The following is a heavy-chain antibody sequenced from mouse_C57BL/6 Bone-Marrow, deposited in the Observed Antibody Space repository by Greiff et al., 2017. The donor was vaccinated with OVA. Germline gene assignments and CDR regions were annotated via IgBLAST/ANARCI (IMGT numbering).Heavy chain of an antibody. V-gene: IGHV2-2*01. J-gene: IGHJ2*01. CDR2: IWSGGST. CDR1: GFSLTSYG. Sequence: VQLVESGPGLVQPSQSLSITCTVSGFSLTSYGVHWVRQSPGKGLEWLGVIWSGGSTDYNAAFISRLSISKDNSKSQVFFKMNSLQADDTAIYYCARDYYYGSSYSFDYWGQGTTLTVSS. CDR3: ARDYYYGSSYSFDY. D-gene: IGHD1-1*01.